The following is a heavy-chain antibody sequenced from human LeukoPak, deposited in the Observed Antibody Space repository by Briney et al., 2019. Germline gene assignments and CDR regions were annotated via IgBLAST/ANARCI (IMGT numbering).Heavy chain of an antibody. D-gene: IGHD6-6*01. CDR3: ARECIAARPYYYYMDV. Sequence: PSETLSLTCAVSGGSISSSNWWSWVRKPPGKGLEWLGEIYYSGSTNYNPSLKSRVTISVDKSKNQFSLKLSSVTAADTAVYYCARECIAARPYYYYMDVWGEGTTVTVSS. CDR2: IYYSGST. CDR1: GGSISSSNW. J-gene: IGHJ6*03. V-gene: IGHV4-4*02.